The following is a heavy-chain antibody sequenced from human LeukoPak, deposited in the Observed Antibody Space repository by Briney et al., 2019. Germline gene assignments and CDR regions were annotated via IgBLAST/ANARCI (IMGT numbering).Heavy chain of an antibody. CDR3: SASRPHYGDYYGLDV. Sequence: PGRSLRLSCAASGFTFSSYGMHWVRQAPGKGLEWVAVISYDGSHKYSADSVKGRFTISRDNSKNTLYLQMNSPRTEDTAVYFCSASRPHYGDYYGLDVWGHGTTVTVSS. CDR1: GFTFSSYG. CDR2: ISYDGSHK. J-gene: IGHJ6*02. V-gene: IGHV3-30*03. D-gene: IGHD4/OR15-4a*01.